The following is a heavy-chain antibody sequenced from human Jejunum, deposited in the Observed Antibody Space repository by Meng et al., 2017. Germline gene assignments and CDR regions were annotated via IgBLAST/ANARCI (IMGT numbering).Heavy chain of an antibody. J-gene: IGHJ4*02. CDR1: GFTFSNAW. D-gene: IGHD3-10*01. CDR3: TTGWFGN. V-gene: IGHV3-15*01. CDR2: IQSKTEGGTT. Sequence: GESLKISYAASGFTFSNAWMNWVRQAPGKGLEWVGRIQSKTEGGTTDYAAPVKGRFTISRDDSKNTLYLQMNSLKTEDTTVYYCTTGWFGNWGQGTLVTVSS.